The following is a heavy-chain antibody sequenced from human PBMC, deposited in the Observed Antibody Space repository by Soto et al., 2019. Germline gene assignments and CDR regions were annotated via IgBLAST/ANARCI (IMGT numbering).Heavy chain of an antibody. CDR3: ARTGNGGVADYFDS. Sequence: QVQLVESGGGEVQPGGSLRLSCAASGFTFSRHAIHWVRLTPGRGLEWVLAISRAGSYIYYTDSVKGRFTVSRDNSTNTVFVQMNRMITDDTALYFCARTGNGGVADYFDSWGQGTRVTVSS. J-gene: IGHJ4*02. CDR1: GFTFSRHA. CDR2: ISRAGSYI. V-gene: IGHV3-30*04. D-gene: IGHD3-3*01.